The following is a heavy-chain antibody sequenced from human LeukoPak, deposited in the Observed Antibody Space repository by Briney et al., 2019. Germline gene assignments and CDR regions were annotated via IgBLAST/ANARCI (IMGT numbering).Heavy chain of an antibody. J-gene: IGHJ4*02. D-gene: IGHD6-19*01. CDR3: ARDQSSGWFDY. Sequence: ASVEVSCKASGYTFTSYYMHWVRQAPGQGLEWMGIINPSGGSTSYAQKFQGRVTMTRDTSTSTVYMELSSLRSEDTAVYYCARDQSSGWFDYWGQGTLVTVSS. CDR1: GYTFTSYY. V-gene: IGHV1-46*01. CDR2: INPSGGST.